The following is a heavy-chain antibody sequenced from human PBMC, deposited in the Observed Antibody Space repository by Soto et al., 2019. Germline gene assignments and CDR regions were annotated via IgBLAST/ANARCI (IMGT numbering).Heavy chain of an antibody. J-gene: IGHJ4*02. CDR1: GGSISSGGYY. D-gene: IGHD1-7*01. CDR3: ARHNWNYQVLDY. Sequence: SETLSLTCTVSGGSISSGGYYWSWIRQHPGKGLEWIGYIYYSGSTYYNPSLKSRVTISVDTSKNQFSLKLSSVTAADTAVYYCARHNWNYQVLDYWGQGTLVIVSS. CDR2: IYYSGST. V-gene: IGHV4-31*03.